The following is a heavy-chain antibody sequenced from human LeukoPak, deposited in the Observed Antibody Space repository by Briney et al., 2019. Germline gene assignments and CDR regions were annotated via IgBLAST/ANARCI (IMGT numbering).Heavy chain of an antibody. Sequence: SETLSLTCTVSGGSISSSSYYWSWIRQPPGKGLEWIGYIYYSGSTNSNPSLKSRVTISVDTSKNQFSLKLSSVTAADTAVYYCARDYEGNYFDYWGQGTLVTVSS. CDR2: IYYSGST. CDR3: ARDYEGNYFDY. CDR1: GGSISSSSYY. V-gene: IGHV4-61*01. D-gene: IGHD5-12*01. J-gene: IGHJ4*02.